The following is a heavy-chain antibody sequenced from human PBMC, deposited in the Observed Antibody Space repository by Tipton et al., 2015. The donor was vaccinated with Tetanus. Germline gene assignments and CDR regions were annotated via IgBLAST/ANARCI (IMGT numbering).Heavy chain of an antibody. CDR1: NGSISSDH. Sequence: TLSLTCIVSNGSISSDHWSWIRQPPGKRLEWIATTHYSGTTNYNPSLRSRVAISVDPSKNQISLKVISVTAADTGVYYCARGKGGLSFRGGQGTMVTVSS. V-gene: IGHV4-59*01. D-gene: IGHD2-21*01. CDR2: THYSGTT. CDR3: ARGKGGLSFR. J-gene: IGHJ3*01.